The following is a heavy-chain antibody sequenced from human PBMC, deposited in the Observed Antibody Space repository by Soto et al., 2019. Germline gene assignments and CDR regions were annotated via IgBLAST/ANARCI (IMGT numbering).Heavy chain of an antibody. CDR1: GFSFSNYA. CDR3: ARDKALGGGSCDSD. D-gene: IGHD2-15*01. J-gene: IGHJ4*02. CDR2: IRGCCSGVNT. Sequence: VHLLESGGGLVQPGGSLRLSCAASGFSFSNYAMSWVRQAPGKGLEWVSAIRGCCSGVNTYYADSVKGRCTIASDNSKKPLSLQMNSPRAEDTAIYYCARDKALGGGSCDSDWGQGTLVTVSS. V-gene: IGHV3-23*01.